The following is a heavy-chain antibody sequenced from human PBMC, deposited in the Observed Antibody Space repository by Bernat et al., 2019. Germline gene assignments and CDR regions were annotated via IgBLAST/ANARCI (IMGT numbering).Heavy chain of an antibody. CDR2: IKSKGASGTA. V-gene: IGHV3-15*01. CDR1: GFTFNSAW. J-gene: IGHJ4*02. CDR3: ITALTDVTSAFDF. Sequence: EVQLVESGGDLVKPGGSLRLSCSASGFTFNSAWMSWVRQAPGEGLEWVALIKSKGASGTAHYAAPVEGSFSISRDDSKNTLYLQMNSLKTEDTAVYYCITALTDVTSAFDFWGQGTLVTVSS. D-gene: IGHD1-1*01.